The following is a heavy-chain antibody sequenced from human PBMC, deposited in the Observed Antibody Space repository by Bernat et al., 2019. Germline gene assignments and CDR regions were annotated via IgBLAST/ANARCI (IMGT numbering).Heavy chain of an antibody. Sequence: QVQLVQSGAEVKKPGASVKVSCKASGYTFTGYYMHWVRQAPGQGLEWMGWINIKTGGTNYAQKFQGRVTMTRDTSISTAYMELSRLTSDDTVVYYCARDGRTFDLDYWGQGTLVTVSS. V-gene: IGHV1-2*02. CDR1: GYTFTGYY. J-gene: IGHJ4*02. D-gene: IGHD3-10*01. CDR3: ARDGRTFDLDY. CDR2: INIKTGGT.